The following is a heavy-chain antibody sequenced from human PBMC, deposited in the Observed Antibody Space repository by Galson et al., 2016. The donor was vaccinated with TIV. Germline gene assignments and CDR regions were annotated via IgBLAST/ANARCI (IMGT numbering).Heavy chain of an antibody. Sequence: SVKVSCKASGYTSNTYDLNWVRQATGQGLEWMGWMNAKSGNRGYAPKFQGRLTVTRDTSRSTAYMELSSLRSDDTAVYYCASAGTSDSGDFGRYWGQGTLVTVSS. V-gene: IGHV1-8*02. D-gene: IGHD4-17*01. J-gene: IGHJ4*02. CDR2: MNAKSGNR. CDR1: GYTSNTYD. CDR3: ASAGTSDSGDFGRY.